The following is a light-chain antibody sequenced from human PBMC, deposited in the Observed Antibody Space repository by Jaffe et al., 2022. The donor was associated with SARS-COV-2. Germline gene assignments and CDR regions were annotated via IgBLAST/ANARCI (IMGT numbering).Light chain of an antibody. J-gene: IGKJ1*01. CDR3: QQHNNWPQT. CDR2: GAS. V-gene: IGKV3-15*01. CDR1: QGVSSN. Sequence: EIVMTQSPAILSVSPGERATLSCRASQGVSSNLAWYQHKPGQAPRLLIYGASTRATGIPARFSGSGSGTEFTLTISSLQSEDFAVYFCQQHNNWPQTFGQGTKVEVK.